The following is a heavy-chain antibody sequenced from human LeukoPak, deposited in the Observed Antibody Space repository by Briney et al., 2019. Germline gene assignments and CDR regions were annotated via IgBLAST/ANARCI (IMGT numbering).Heavy chain of an antibody. CDR2: VYSGGNT. D-gene: IGHD3-22*01. CDR1: GFAVSDNY. V-gene: IGHV3-53*01. Sequence: GGSLRLSCTASGFAVSDNYMAWVRQAPGKGLEWVSVVYSGGNTYYADSVEGRFTISRDNSKNTLYLQMNSLRVEDTAVYYCAKDLEPHDTSACWGQGTLVTVSS. CDR3: AKDLEPHDTSAC. J-gene: IGHJ4*02.